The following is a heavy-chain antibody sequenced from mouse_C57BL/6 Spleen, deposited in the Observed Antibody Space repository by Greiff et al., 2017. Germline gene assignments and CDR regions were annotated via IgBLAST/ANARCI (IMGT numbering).Heavy chain of an antibody. CDR2: IYPGDGDT. V-gene: IGHV1-80*01. J-gene: IGHJ3*01. D-gene: IGHD2-5*01. Sequence: VQRVESGAELVKPGASVKISCKASGYAFSSYWMNWVKQRPGKGLEWIGQIYPGDGDTNYNGKFKGKATLTADKSSSTAYMQLSSLTSEDSAVYFCARKGSNSWFAYWGQGTLVTVSA. CDR3: ARKGSNSWFAY. CDR1: GYAFSSYW.